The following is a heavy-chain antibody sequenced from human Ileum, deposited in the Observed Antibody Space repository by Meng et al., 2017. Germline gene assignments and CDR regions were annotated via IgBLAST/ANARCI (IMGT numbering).Heavy chain of an antibody. CDR2: ASI. J-gene: IGHJ4*02. CDR3: ARDHMGSLDY. CDR1: GGSVSRAGYQ. D-gene: IGHD1-26*01. Sequence: QVQLQESGPGLVRPSETLSLIRTVSGGSVSRAGYQWGWIRQPPGKGLVWIGYASINYNPSLKSRVTISLDTSRNQFSLSLSSVTAADTAVYYCARDHMGSLDYWGQGILVTASS. V-gene: IGHV4-61*08.